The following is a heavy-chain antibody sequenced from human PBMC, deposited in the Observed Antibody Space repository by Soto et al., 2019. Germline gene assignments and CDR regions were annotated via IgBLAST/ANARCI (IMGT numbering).Heavy chain of an antibody. J-gene: IGHJ5*02. CDR1: GDSITSGDHS. CDR3: GRGSRYLVRCILVS. V-gene: IGHV4-30-4*01. CDR2: IFFTGST. D-gene: IGHD3-10*01. Sequence: QVQLKETGPGLMKPSQTLSLTCTVSGDSITSGDHSWSGVRQAPGKGLEWIGYIFFTGSTYSSPCLQNRAAISVNRYKNRFVWNPNSVTAADMCVYFCGRGSRYLVRCILVSWGRGTLGTVSS.